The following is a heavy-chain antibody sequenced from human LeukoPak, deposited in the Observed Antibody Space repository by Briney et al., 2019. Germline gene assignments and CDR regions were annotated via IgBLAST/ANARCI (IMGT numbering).Heavy chain of an antibody. CDR1: GFTFSSYS. Sequence: GGSLRLSCAASGFTFSSYSMNWVRQAPGKGLEWVSYISSSSSTIYYADSVKGRFTISRDNAKNSLYLQMNSLRAEDTAVYYCARDGIAVAGTRTGVPYYYYYMDVWGKGTMVTVSS. CDR2: ISSSSSTI. D-gene: IGHD6-19*01. CDR3: ARDGIAVAGTRTGVPYYYYYMDV. J-gene: IGHJ6*03. V-gene: IGHV3-48*01.